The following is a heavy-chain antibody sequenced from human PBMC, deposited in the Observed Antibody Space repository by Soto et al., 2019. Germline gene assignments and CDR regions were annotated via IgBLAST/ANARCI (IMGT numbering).Heavy chain of an antibody. J-gene: IGHJ6*02. CDR3: AIYIAVAGGYYYSGRAV. D-gene: IGHD6-19*01. Sequence: ASVKVSCKASGYTFTSYGISWVRQAPGQGLEWMGWISAYNGNTNYAQKLQGRVTMTTDTSTSTAYMELRSLRSDDTAVYYCAIYIAVAGGYYYSGRAVGAQGPTVPVPS. CDR2: ISAYNGNT. CDR1: GYTFTSYG. V-gene: IGHV1-18*01.